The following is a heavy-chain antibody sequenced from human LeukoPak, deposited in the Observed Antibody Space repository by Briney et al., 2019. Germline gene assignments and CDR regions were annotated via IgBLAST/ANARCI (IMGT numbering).Heavy chain of an antibody. D-gene: IGHD3-10*01. Sequence: GGSLRLSCAASGFTFSSYWMSWVRQAPGKGLEWVANIRQDGSEKYYVDSVKGRFTISRDNAKNSLYLQMNSLRAEDTAVYYCARDPALLWFGELLHYYYGMDVWGKGTTVTVSS. CDR3: ARDPALLWFGELLHYYYGMDV. CDR1: GFTFSSYW. J-gene: IGHJ6*04. V-gene: IGHV3-7*01. CDR2: IRQDGSEK.